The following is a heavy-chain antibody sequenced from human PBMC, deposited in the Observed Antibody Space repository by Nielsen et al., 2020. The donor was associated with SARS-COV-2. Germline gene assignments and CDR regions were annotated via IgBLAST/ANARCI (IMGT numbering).Heavy chain of an antibody. D-gene: IGHD6-13*01. V-gene: IGHV3-23*01. CDR2: ASESGETT. CDR1: GFTFSIYA. CDR3: ARVHYRAATGYPYYFDF. Sequence: GESLKISCAASGFTFSIYAMSWVRQAPAKGLEWVSTASESGETTYYADSVKGRFTISRDNSKSTLYLQMSSLRAEDTAVYYCARVHYRAATGYPYYFDFWGQGALVTVSS. J-gene: IGHJ4*02.